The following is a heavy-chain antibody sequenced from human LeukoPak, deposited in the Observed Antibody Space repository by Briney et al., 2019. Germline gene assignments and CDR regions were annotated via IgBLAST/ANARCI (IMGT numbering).Heavy chain of an antibody. D-gene: IGHD1-26*01. J-gene: IGHJ4*02. CDR2: IKQDGSEK. Sequence: GGSLRLSCAASGFTFSSYWMTWVRQAPGKELEWVANIKQDGSEKYFVDSVKGRFTISRDNAKNSVYLQMNSLRAEDSAAYYCVRDTGGSGSYPDYWGQGTLVTVSS. V-gene: IGHV3-7*01. CDR3: VRDTGGSGSYPDY. CDR1: GFTFSSYW.